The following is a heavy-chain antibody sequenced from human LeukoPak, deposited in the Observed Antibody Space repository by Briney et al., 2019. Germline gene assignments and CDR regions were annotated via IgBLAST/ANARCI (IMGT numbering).Heavy chain of an antibody. CDR1: GFTFSSYE. V-gene: IGHV3-48*03. CDR3: AELGITMIGGV. D-gene: IGHD3-10*02. CDR2: ISSSGSTI. Sequence: PGVSLRLSCATSGFTFSSYEMNWVRQAPGKGLEWVSYISSSGSTIYYADSMKGRFTISRDNAKNSLFLQMNSLRVEDTAVYYCAELGITMIGGVWGKGTTVTISS. J-gene: IGHJ6*04.